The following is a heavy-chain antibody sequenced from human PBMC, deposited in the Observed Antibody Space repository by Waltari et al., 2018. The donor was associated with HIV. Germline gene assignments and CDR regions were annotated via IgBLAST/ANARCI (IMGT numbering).Heavy chain of an antibody. J-gene: IGHJ4*02. D-gene: IGHD5-18*01. CDR3: ASPRQYSYGVDY. CDR2: IYYSGST. CDR1: GGSISSSSYY. Sequence: QLQLQESGPGLVKPSETLSLTCTVSGGSISSSSYYWGWIRQPPGKGLEWIGSIYYSGSTDYNPSLKSRVTISVDTSKNQFSLKLSSVTAADTAVYYCASPRQYSYGVDYWGQGTLVTVSS. V-gene: IGHV4-39*01.